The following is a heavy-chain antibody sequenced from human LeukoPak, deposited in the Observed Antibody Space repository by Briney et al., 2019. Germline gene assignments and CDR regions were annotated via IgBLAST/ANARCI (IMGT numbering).Heavy chain of an antibody. CDR2: IYYSGST. V-gene: IGHV4-59*01. CDR3: ARSWSKGCSSTSCPKKHWYFDL. J-gene: IGHJ2*01. D-gene: IGHD2-2*01. Sequence: PSETLSLTCTVSGGSISSYYWRWIRHPPGEGLEWIGYIYYSGSTNYNPSLKSRVTLSVDTSKNQFSLKLSSVTAADTAVYYCARSWSKGCSSTSCPKKHWYFDLWGRGTLVTVSS. CDR1: GGSISSYY.